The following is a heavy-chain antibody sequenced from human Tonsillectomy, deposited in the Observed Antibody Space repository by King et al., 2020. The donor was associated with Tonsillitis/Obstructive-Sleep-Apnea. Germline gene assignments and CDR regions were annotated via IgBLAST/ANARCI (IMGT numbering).Heavy chain of an antibody. V-gene: IGHV3-30*04. CDR3: ARDPQDIVRLVYAVGFDY. CDR1: GFTFSSFA. Sequence: QVQLVESGGGVVQPGRSLRLSCAASGFTFSSFAMHWVRQAPGKGLEWVAVISYDGSNKYYADSVKGRFTISRDNSKNTLYLQMNSLRAEDTAVYYCARDPQDIVRLVYAVGFDYWGQGTLVTVSS. J-gene: IGHJ4*02. CDR2: ISYDGSNK. D-gene: IGHD2-8*01.